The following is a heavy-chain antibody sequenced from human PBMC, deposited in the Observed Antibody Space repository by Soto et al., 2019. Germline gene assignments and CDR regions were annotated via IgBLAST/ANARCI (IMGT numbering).Heavy chain of an antibody. CDR1: GGSISSYY. J-gene: IGHJ4*02. CDR3: ARAYGDYVFDY. Sequence: QVQLQESGPGLVKPSETLSLTCTVSGGSISSYYWSWIRQPPGKGLEWIGYIYYSGSTNYNPSLKSRVTISVHTSKNQFSLKLSSVTAADTAVYYCARAYGDYVFDYWGQGTLVTVSS. V-gene: IGHV4-59*01. D-gene: IGHD4-17*01. CDR2: IYYSGST.